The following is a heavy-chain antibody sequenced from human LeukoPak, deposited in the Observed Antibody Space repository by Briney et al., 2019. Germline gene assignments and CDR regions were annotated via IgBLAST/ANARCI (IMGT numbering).Heavy chain of an antibody. CDR1: GGSFSGYY. V-gene: IGHV4-34*01. Sequence: SETLSLTCAVYGGSFSGYYWSWIRQPPGKGLEWIGEINHSGTTNYNPSLKSRVTISVDTSKNQFSLKLSSVTAADTAVYYCARGRGVLFRGAGSYYTFDYWGQGTLVTVSS. D-gene: IGHD3-10*01. J-gene: IGHJ4*02. CDR2: INHSGTT. CDR3: ARGRGVLFRGAGSYYTFDY.